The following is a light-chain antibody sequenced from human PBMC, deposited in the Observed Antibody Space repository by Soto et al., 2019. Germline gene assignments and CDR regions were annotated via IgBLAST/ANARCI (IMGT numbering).Light chain of an antibody. CDR2: EVS. J-gene: IGLJ3*02. CDR3: SSYAGSNNLGV. CDR1: SSDVGGYNY. V-gene: IGLV2-8*01. Sequence: QSVLTQPPSASGSPGQSVTISCTGTSSDVGGYNYVSWHQQHPGKAPKLMIYEVSKRPSGVPDRFSGSKSGNTASLTVSGLQAEDEADYYCSSYAGSNNLGVFGGGTKLTVL.